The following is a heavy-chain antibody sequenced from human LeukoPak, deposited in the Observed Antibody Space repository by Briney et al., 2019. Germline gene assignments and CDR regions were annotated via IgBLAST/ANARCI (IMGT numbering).Heavy chain of an antibody. CDR1: GFTFSSYG. D-gene: IGHD3-22*01. CDR2: IRYDGSNK. V-gene: IGHV3-30*02. CDR3: AKDSFPYYYDSSGAVDY. Sequence: GGSLRLSCAASGFTFSSYGMHWVRQAPGKRLEWVAFIRYDGSNKYYADSVKGRFTISRDNSKNTLYLQMNSLRAEDTAVYYCAKDSFPYYYDSSGAVDYWGQGTLVTVSS. J-gene: IGHJ4*02.